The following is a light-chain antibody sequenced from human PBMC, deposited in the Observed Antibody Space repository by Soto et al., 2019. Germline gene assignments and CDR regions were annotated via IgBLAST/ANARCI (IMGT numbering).Light chain of an antibody. CDR1: QSINNY. J-gene: IGKJ5*01. Sequence: DIQMTQSPASLSVSVGDRVTITCRASQSINNYLNWYQQKPGQAPKLLIRSASTLQRGVPSRFSGSGSRTDFTLTITKLQPDDIATYYCQQSLTMPLTFGHGTRLHIK. V-gene: IGKV1-39*01. CDR2: SAS. CDR3: QQSLTMPLT.